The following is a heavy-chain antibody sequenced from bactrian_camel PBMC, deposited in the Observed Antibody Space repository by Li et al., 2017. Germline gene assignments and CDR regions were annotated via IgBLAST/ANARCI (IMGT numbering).Heavy chain of an antibody. J-gene: IGHJ4*01. Sequence: HVQLVESGGNSVQAGNSLKLSCEASITISHGCGMAWYRQVPGKQREIVSTIMPDGATTYIDSVKGRFTISKTYANHTMSLQMNNLKPEDTAIYYCAAAWAPSRFGVLVESEYSYWGQGTQVTVS. CDR2: IMPDGAT. V-gene: IGHV3S53*01. CDR1: ITISHGCG. CDR3: AAAWAPSRFGVLVESEYSY. D-gene: IGHD2*01.